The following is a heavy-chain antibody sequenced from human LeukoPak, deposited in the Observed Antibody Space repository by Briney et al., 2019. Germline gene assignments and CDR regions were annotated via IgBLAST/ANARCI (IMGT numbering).Heavy chain of an antibody. CDR3: VREPYWSGGSCYTSGFDC. CDR1: GVTFSRNW. CDR2: IKNDGSST. Sequence: GGSLRLSCAASGVTFSRNWMHWVRQAPGKGLVWVSRIKNDGSSTTYADSVKGRFTISRDNAKNTLYLQMNSLRAEDTAVYYCVREPYWSGGSCYTSGFDCWGQGTLVTVSS. D-gene: IGHD2-15*01. J-gene: IGHJ4*02. V-gene: IGHV3-74*01.